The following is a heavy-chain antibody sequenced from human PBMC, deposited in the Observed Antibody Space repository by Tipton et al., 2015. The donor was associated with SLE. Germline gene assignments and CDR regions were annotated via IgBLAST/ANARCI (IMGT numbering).Heavy chain of an antibody. Sequence: GLVKPSETLSLTCTVSGGSISSYYWSWIRQPPGKRLEWIGYIYYSGSTNYNPSLKSRVTISVDTSKNQFSLKVSSVTAADTAVYYCARLQLGDAFDIWGQGTMVTVSS. J-gene: IGHJ3*02. V-gene: IGHV4-59*01. CDR2: IYYSGST. CDR3: ARLQLGDAFDI. CDR1: GGSISSYY. D-gene: IGHD6-6*01.